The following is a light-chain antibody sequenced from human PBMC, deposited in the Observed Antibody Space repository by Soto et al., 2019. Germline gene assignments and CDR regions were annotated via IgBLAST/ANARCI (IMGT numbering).Light chain of an antibody. CDR2: GAS. CDR1: QSVSSSY. V-gene: IGKV3-20*01. J-gene: IGKJ2*01. CDR3: QQYGSSLRYT. Sequence: EIVLTQSPGTLSLSPGERATLSCRDSQSVSSSYLAWYQQKPGQAPRLLIYGASSRATGIPDRFSGSGSGTDFTLTISRLEPEDVAVYYCQQYGSSLRYTFGQGTKLEIK.